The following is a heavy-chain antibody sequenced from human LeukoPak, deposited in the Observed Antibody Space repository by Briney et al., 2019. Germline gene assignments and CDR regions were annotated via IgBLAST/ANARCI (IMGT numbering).Heavy chain of an antibody. CDR3: ARVVQSTDSSGFYLPEYFQH. CDR2: VYYTGST. J-gene: IGHJ1*01. D-gene: IGHD3-22*01. Sequence: ASETLSLTCTVSGGYISSYYWSWIRQPPGEGLEWIGYVYYTGSTNYNPSLKSRVSISVDTSKNQFSLKLRSVTAADTAVYYCARVVQSTDSSGFYLPEYFQHWGQGTLVTVSS. V-gene: IGHV4-59*08. CDR1: GGYISSYY.